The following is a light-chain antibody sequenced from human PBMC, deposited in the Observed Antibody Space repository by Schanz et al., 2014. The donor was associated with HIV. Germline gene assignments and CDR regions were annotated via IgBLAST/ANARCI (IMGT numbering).Light chain of an antibody. J-gene: IGKJ1*01. CDR2: GTS. V-gene: IGKV3-15*01. CDR1: QSVGSN. CDR3: QQYGSSPL. Sequence: EIVVTQSPATLSVSPGERATLSCRASQSVGSNLAWYQQKPGQAPRLLIYGTSNRATGIPARFSGSGSGTEFTLTISSLEPEDFAVYYCQQYGSSPLFGQGTKVEIK.